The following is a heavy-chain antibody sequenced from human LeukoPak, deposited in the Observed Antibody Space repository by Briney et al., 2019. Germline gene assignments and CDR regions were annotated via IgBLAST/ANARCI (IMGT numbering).Heavy chain of an antibody. CDR2: IYSGGST. Sequence: GGSLRLSCAASGFTFRRYAMSWVRQAPGKGLEWVSVIYSGGSTYYADSVKGRFTISRDNSKNTLYLQMNSLRAEDTAVYYCARGGKIYYYYGMDVWGQGTTVTVSS. J-gene: IGHJ6*02. CDR1: GFTFRRYA. V-gene: IGHV3-66*02. D-gene: IGHD4-23*01. CDR3: ARGGKIYYYYGMDV.